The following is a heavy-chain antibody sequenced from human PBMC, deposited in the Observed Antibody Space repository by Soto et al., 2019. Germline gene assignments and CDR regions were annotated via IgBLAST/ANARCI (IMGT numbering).Heavy chain of an antibody. Sequence: PSETLSLTCTVSGGSISSYYWSWIRQPPGKGLEWIGYIYYSGSTNYNPSLKSRVTISVDTSKNQFSLKLSSVTAADTAVYYCARESSVGDGYNYMVFDYWGQGTLVTVSS. J-gene: IGHJ4*02. CDR1: GGSISSYY. CDR3: ARESSVGDGYNYMVFDY. V-gene: IGHV4-59*01. D-gene: IGHD5-12*01. CDR2: IYYSGST.